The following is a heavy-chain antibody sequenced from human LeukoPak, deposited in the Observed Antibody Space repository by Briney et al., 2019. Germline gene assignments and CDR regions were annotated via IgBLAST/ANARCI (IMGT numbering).Heavy chain of an antibody. CDR2: ISYDGSNK. CDR1: GFTFSSYG. CDR3: AKDQGITMIVVVFDI. J-gene: IGHJ3*02. D-gene: IGHD3-22*01. Sequence: PGGPLRLSCAASGFTFSSYGMHWVRQAPGKGLEWVAVISYDGSNKYYADSVKGRFTISRDNSKNTLYLQMNSLRAEDTAVYYCAKDQGITMIVVVFDIWGQGTMVTVSS. V-gene: IGHV3-30*18.